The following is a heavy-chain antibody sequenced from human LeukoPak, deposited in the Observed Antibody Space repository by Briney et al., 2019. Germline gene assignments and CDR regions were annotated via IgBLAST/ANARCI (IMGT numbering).Heavy chain of an antibody. V-gene: IGHV3-30*04. CDR1: GFTFSSYS. Sequence: PGKSLRLSCAASGFTFSSYSMHWVRQAPGKGLEWVAVISYDGSNKYYADSVKGRFTISRDNSKNTLFLQMNSLRAEDTALYYCAKYNSGWDEDYWGQGTLVTVSS. CDR2: ISYDGSNK. D-gene: IGHD6-19*01. CDR3: AKYNSGWDEDY. J-gene: IGHJ4*02.